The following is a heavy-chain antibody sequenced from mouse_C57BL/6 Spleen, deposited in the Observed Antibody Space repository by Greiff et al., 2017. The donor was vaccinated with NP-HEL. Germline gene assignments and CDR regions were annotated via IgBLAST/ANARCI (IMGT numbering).Heavy chain of an antibody. CDR3: ARHENGYPWFAY. Sequence: QFHLQQSGPELVKPGASLKLSCKASGYTFTGFIIPWLKQRSGRGLGWIGWFSPGGGGIRYNEKFKDKATLTADKSSSTVYMELSRWTSEDSAVYFCARHENGYPWFAYWGQGTLVTVSA. V-gene: IGHV1-62-2*01. D-gene: IGHD2-2*01. CDR2: FSPGGGGI. CDR1: GYTFTGFI. J-gene: IGHJ3*01.